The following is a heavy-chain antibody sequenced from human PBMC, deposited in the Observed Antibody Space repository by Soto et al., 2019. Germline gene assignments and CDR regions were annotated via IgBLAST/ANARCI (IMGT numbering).Heavy chain of an antibody. Sequence: PSETLSLTCTVSGGSISISSYSWGWIRKPPGKGLEWIGSIFYSGSTYYNPSLKSRVTISLDTSKNQFSLKLSSVTAADTAVYYCACMCSGGYSYGFYYYGMAVWGQGTTVP. CDR1: GGSISISSYS. CDR2: IFYSGST. CDR3: ACMCSGGYSYGFYYYGMAV. D-gene: IGHD5-18*01. J-gene: IGHJ6*02. V-gene: IGHV4-39*01.